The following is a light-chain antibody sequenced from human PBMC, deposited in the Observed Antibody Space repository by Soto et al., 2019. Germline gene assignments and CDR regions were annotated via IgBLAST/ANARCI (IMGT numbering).Light chain of an antibody. J-gene: IGLJ3*02. Sequence: QSALTQPASVSGSPGQSITISCTGTSSDVGNYILVSWYQQHPGKAPKLMIYEGSKRPSGISNRFSGSKSGNTASLTISGLQAEDEADYYCCSYAGSNTWVFGGGTKLTVL. V-gene: IGLV2-23*01. CDR3: CSYAGSNTWV. CDR1: SSDVGNYIL. CDR2: EGS.